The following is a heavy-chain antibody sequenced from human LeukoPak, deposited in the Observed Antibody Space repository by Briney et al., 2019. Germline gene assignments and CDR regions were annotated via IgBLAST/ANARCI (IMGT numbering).Heavy chain of an antibody. V-gene: IGHV3-73*01. D-gene: IGHD4-17*01. CDR3: TRHLGDDDYGDFNDY. CDR1: GFSFSDSA. Sequence: PGGSLRLSCAASGFSFSDSALHWVRQASGKGLVWVGRIRSELSGYVTAYAASVKGRFTISRDDSKNTAYLQMNSLETEDTAVYYCTRHLGDDDYGDFNDYWGQGILVTVSS. J-gene: IGHJ4*02. CDR2: IRSELSGYVT.